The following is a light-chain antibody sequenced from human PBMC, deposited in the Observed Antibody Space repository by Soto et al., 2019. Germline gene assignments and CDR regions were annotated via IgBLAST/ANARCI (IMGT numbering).Light chain of an antibody. CDR2: KAS. CDR3: QHDNRFSWT. J-gene: IGKJ1*01. Sequence: DIQMTQSPSTLSASVGDRVTITCRASQSIDKWLAWYQQKPGKAPKLLIYKASILQSGVPSRFSGSGSGTEFTLTISGLQADDVGSYFFQHDNRFSWTFGQGTKVEIK. V-gene: IGKV1-5*03. CDR1: QSIDKW.